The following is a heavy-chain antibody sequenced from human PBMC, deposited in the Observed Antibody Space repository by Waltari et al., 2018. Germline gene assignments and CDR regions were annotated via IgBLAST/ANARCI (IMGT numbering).Heavy chain of an antibody. V-gene: IGHV4-34*01. Sequence: QVQLQQWGAGLLKPSETLSLTFAVYGGSFSGYYWSWIRQPPGKGLEWIGEINHSGSTNYNPSLKSRVTISVDTSKNQFSLKLSSVTAADTAVYYCARGSIAVAGPVFDYWGQGTLVTVSS. D-gene: IGHD6-19*01. CDR1: GGSFSGYY. CDR3: ARGSIAVAGPVFDY. CDR2: INHSGST. J-gene: IGHJ4*02.